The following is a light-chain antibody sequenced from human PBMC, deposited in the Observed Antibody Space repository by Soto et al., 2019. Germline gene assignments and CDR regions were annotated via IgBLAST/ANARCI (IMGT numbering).Light chain of an antibody. CDR2: WAS. CDR1: QSVFSSSNYRNY. V-gene: IGKV4-1*01. CDR3: QQYYSIPPT. Sequence: DIVMTQSPDSLAVSLGERATFNCKSSQSVFSSSNYRNYLAWYQQKPRQSPKLLIYWASTRESGVPDRFSGSGYGTDFTLTISNLQAEDVAVYYCQQYYSIPPTFGQGTKVEIK. J-gene: IGKJ1*01.